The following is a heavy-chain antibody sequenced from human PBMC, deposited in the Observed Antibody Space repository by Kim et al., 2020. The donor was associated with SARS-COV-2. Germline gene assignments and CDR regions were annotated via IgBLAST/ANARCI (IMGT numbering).Heavy chain of an antibody. V-gene: IGHV1-3*01. Sequence: ASVKVSCKASGYTFSDYSIHWVRQAPGQRLEYMGWINAGNVNTGCSQNFQGRVTITMDTFATTTYMEVSSLRSEDTAVYYCARGKWLVDFWGQGTLVTVSS. J-gene: IGHJ4*02. D-gene: IGHD6-19*01. CDR3: ARGKWLVDF. CDR2: INAGNVNT. CDR1: GYTFSDYS.